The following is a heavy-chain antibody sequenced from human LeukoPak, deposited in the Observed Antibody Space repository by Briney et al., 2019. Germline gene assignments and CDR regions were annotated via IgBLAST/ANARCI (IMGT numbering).Heavy chain of an antibody. CDR3: ALSIAAADAGWFDP. V-gene: IGHV4-39*01. J-gene: IGHJ5*02. CDR2: IYYSGST. Sequence: KPSETLSLTCTVSGVSISSSSYYWGWIRQPPGKGLEWIGSIYYSGSTYYNPSLKSRVTISVDTSKNQFSLKLSSVTAADTAVYYCALSIAAADAGWFDPWGQGTLVTVSS. CDR1: GVSISSSSYY. D-gene: IGHD6-13*01.